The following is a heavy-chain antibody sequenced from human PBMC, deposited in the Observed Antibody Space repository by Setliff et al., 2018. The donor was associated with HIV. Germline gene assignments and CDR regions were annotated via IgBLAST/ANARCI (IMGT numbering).Heavy chain of an antibody. V-gene: IGHV4-39*02. CDR2: IYYSGST. D-gene: IGHD2-21*01. J-gene: IGHJ4*02. CDR1: GASISRSSYY. CDR3: AKDRPHMASALNY. Sequence: SETLSLTCTVSGASISRSSYYWGWIRQPPGKGLEWIGSIYYSGSTYYNPSLKSRFTISRDNAKNSLYLEMDSLRADDTAIYYCAKDRPHMASALNYWGQGTLVTVSS.